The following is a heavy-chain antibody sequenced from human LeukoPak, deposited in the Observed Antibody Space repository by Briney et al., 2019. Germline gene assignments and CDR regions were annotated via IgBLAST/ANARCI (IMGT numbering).Heavy chain of an antibody. V-gene: IGHV3-7*01. D-gene: IGHD5-18*01. CDR2: IKEDGSEK. Sequence: GGSLRLSCAASGFSFSSYWMSWVRQAPGKGLEWVANIKEDGSEKYYVDSVKGRFTISRDNAKNSLYLQMNSLRAEDTAVYYCAREGDVDTAMADSFDYWGHGTLVTVSS. CDR1: GFSFSSYW. J-gene: IGHJ4*01. CDR3: AREGDVDTAMADSFDY.